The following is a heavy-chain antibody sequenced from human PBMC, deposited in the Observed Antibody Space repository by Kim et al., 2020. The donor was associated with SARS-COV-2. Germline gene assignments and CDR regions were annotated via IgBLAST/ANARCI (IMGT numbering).Heavy chain of an antibody. CDR1: GYTFTSYG. CDR2: ISAYNGNT. J-gene: IGHJ6*02. D-gene: IGHD3-22*01. V-gene: IGHV1-18*01. Sequence: ASVKVSCKASGYTFTSYGISWVRQAPGQGLEWMGWISAYNGNTNYAQKLQGRVTMTTDTSTSTAYMELRSLRSDDTAVYYCARGDYYDSSGHLYYYGMDVWGQGTTVTVSS. CDR3: ARGDYYDSSGHLYYYGMDV.